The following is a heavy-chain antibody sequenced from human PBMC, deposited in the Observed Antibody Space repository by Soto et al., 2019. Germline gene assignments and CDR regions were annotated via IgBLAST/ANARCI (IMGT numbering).Heavy chain of an antibody. CDR2: INHSGST. Sequence: QVQLQQWGAGLLKPSETLSLTCAVYGGSFSGYYWSWIRQPPGKGLEWIGEINHSGSTNYNPSLKSRVTISEDTSKNQFSLKLSSVTAADTAVYYCARPRYYDSSGYYYWGQGTLVTVSS. V-gene: IGHV4-34*01. CDR1: GGSFSGYY. J-gene: IGHJ4*02. D-gene: IGHD3-22*01. CDR3: ARPRYYDSSGYYY.